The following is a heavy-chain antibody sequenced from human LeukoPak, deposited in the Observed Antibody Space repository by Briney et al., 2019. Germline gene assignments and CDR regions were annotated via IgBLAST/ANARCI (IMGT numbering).Heavy chain of an antibody. CDR1: GYTFTGYY. CDR2: INPNSGGT. V-gene: IGHV1-2*02. J-gene: IGHJ5*02. CDR3: ARVRGYCSSTSCSPFNWFDP. Sequence: ASVKVTCKASGYTFTGYYMHWVRQAPGQGLEWMGWINPNSGGTNYAQKFQGRVTMTRDTSISTAYMELSRLRSDDTAVYYCARVRGYCSSTSCSPFNWFDPWGQGTLVTVSS. D-gene: IGHD2-2*01.